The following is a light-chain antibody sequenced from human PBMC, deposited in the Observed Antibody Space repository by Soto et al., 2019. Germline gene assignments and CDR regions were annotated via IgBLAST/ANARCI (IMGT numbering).Light chain of an antibody. CDR1: QSISSSF. CDR3: QQYGSSFT. J-gene: IGKJ3*01. Sequence: EIVLTQSPGTLSLSPGERATLSCRASQSISSSFLAWYQQKPGQAPRLLIYAASSRATGIPDRFSGSGSGTDFTLTLSRLEPEDFAVYFCQQYGSSFTFGPGTKLDIK. V-gene: IGKV3-20*01. CDR2: AAS.